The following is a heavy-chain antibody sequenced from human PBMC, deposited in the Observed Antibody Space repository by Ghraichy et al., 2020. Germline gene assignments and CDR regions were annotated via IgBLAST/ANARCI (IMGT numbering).Heavy chain of an antibody. D-gene: IGHD5-24*01. CDR3: AKEGGWQQFDYYYGMDV. CDR2: ISTYTGNT. Sequence: ASVKVSCKASGYTFTSYGISWVRQAPGQGLEWMGWISTYTGNTNYAQKLQGRVTMTTDTSTSTAYMELRSLRSDDTAVYYCAKEGGWQQFDYYYGMDVWGQGTAVTVSS. CDR1: GYTFTSYG. V-gene: IGHV1-18*04. J-gene: IGHJ6*02.